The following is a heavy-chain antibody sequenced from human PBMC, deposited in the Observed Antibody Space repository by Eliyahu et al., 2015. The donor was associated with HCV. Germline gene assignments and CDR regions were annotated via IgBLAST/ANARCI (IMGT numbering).Heavy chain of an antibody. V-gene: IGHV4-30-2*01. J-gene: IGHJ4*02. Sequence: QLQLQESGSGLVKPSETLSLTCAVSGGXISIGXSWXWIRQPPGQGLEWIGYIYHSGGTYYNPSLSSRATISDDRSKNQFSLNLTSVTAADTAVYYCVRDATDWSPGTLVTVSS. CDR1: GGXISIGXS. CDR2: IYHSGGT. CDR3: VRDATD.